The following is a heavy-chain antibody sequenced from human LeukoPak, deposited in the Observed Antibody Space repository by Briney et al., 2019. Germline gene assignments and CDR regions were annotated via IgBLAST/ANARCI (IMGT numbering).Heavy chain of an antibody. V-gene: IGHV3-74*01. CDR2: ISPDGSTT. Sequence: GGSLRLSCAASGFTFSSKWMHWVRQAPGRGLVWVSRISPDGSTTSYADSVKARFTISRDNARNTLFLQMNSLRAEDTAVYYCARDFYTNYYHSSGDDFGFWGQGTLVTVSS. CDR1: GFTFSSKW. J-gene: IGHJ4*02. D-gene: IGHD3-22*01. CDR3: ARDFYTNYYHSSGDDFGF.